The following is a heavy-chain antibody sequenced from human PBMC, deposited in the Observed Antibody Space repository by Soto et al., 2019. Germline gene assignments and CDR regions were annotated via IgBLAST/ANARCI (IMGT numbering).Heavy chain of an antibody. CDR3: ARHVAYDYVWGPQRRAGMDV. CDR1: GYTFTSYG. V-gene: IGHV1-18*01. Sequence: QVQLVQSGAEVKKPGASVKVSCKASGYTFTSYGISWVRQAPGQGLEWMGWISAYNGNTNYAQKLQGRVTMTTDTPTSTAYMELRSLRSDDTAVYYCARHVAYDYVWGPQRRAGMDVWGQGTTVTVSS. D-gene: IGHD3-16*01. CDR2: ISAYNGNT. J-gene: IGHJ6*02.